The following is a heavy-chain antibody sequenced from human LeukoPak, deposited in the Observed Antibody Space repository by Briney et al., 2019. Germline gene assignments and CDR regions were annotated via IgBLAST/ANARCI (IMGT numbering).Heavy chain of an antibody. CDR3: AREGPVLMVYAPVLNYYYYMDV. CDR2: IYYNGST. V-gene: IGHV4-39*07. D-gene: IGHD2-8*01. J-gene: IGHJ6*03. Sequence: PSQTLSLTCTVSGGSISTSSYYWGWIRQPPGKGLQWIGSIYYNGSTYYNPSLKSRVIISIDTSKNQFSLKLSSVTAADTAVYYCAREGPVLMVYAPVLNYYYYMDVWGKGTTVTVSS. CDR1: GGSISTSSYY.